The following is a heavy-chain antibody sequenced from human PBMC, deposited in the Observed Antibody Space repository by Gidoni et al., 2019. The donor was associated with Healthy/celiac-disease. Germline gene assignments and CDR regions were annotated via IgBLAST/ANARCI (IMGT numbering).Heavy chain of an antibody. CDR1: GYTFTSYY. CDR2: INPSGGST. V-gene: IGHV1-46*01. CDR3: ARSRSSSAEAPYYFDY. D-gene: IGHD6-6*01. Sequence: QVQLVQSGAEVTKPGASVKVSCKASGYTFTSYYMHWVRQAPGQGLEWMGIINPSGGSTSYAQKFQGRVTMTRDTSTSTVYMELSSLRSEDTAVYYCARSRSSSAEAPYYFDYWGQGTLVTVSS. J-gene: IGHJ4*02.